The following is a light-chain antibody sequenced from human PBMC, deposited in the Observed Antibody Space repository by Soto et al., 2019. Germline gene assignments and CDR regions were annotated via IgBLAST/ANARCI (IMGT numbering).Light chain of an antibody. V-gene: IGKV1-12*01. CDR1: QGISSC. CDR3: QQTNSFPLT. J-gene: IGKJ4*01. Sequence: DIQMTQSPSSVSASVGDRVTITCRASQGISSCLAWYQQQPGKAPKLLIYASSSLQSGVPSRFSGSVSGTDFTLTISSLQPEDFEPYYCQQTNSFPLTFGGGTKVEIK. CDR2: ASS.